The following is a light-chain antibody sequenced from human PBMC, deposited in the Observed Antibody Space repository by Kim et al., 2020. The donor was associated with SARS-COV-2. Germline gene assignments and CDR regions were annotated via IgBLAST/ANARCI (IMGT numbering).Light chain of an antibody. V-gene: IGLV2-14*04. J-gene: IGLJ3*02. CDR3: SSSTSSGTLV. CDR2: DEN. Sequence: GQSSTTSRRGSSSDGCGNNYVSWYQQQPGKAPILMIYDENNRPSGVSNRFSGSKSGNTASLTISGLQADEEADYYCSSSTSSGTLVFGGGTQLTVL. CDR1: SSDGCGNNY.